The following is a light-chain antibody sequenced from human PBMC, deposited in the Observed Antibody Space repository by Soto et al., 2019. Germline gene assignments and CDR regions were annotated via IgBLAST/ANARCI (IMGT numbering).Light chain of an antibody. Sequence: QSVLAQPASVSGSPGQSITISCTGASGYVGTYSLVSWYQQHPGKAPKVVIYEGHKRPSGVPDRFSGSTSVNTASLTISGLQTDDEADYYCCLYTGSGIVFGTGTKVTVL. V-gene: IGLV2-14*02. CDR2: EGH. CDR3: CLYTGSGIV. CDR1: SGYVGTYSL. J-gene: IGLJ1*01.